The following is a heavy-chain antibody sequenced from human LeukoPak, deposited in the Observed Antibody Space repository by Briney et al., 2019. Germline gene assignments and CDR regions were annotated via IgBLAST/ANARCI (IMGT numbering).Heavy chain of an antibody. CDR1: GGSISSGGYS. J-gene: IGHJ6*02. CDR3: ARVRYYDILTGYHPYYYYYGMDV. Sequence: SQTLSLTCAVSGGSISSGGYSWSWIRQPPGKGLEWIGYIYHSGSTYYNPSLKSRVTISVDTSKNQFSLKLSSVTAADTAVYYCARVRYYDILTGYHPYYYYYGMDVWGQGTTVTVSS. D-gene: IGHD3-9*01. CDR2: IYHSGST. V-gene: IGHV4-30-2*01.